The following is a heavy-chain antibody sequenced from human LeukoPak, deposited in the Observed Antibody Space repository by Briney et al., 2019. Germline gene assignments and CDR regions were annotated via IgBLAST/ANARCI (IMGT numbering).Heavy chain of an antibody. CDR3: ATATSKYSGYDWYFQH. J-gene: IGHJ1*01. Sequence: ASVKVSCKVSGYTLTELSMHWVRRAPGKGLEWMGGFDPEDGETIYAQKFQGRVTMTEDTSTDTAYMELSSLRSEDTAVYYCATATSKYSGYDWYFQHWGQGTLVTVSS. CDR2: FDPEDGET. CDR1: GYTLTELS. V-gene: IGHV1-24*01. D-gene: IGHD5-12*01.